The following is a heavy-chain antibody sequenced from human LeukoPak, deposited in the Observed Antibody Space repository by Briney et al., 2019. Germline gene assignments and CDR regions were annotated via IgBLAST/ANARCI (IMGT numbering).Heavy chain of an antibody. J-gene: IGHJ4*02. D-gene: IGHD5-12*01. V-gene: IGHV4-39*01. CDR2: IYYSGST. Sequence: MSSEIVSLTCTVSGGSISCSSYYWGWIRQPPGKGLEWIGSIYYSGSTYYNPSLKSRVTISVDTSKNQFSLKLSSVTAADTAVYYCARLGSGLRSPGGDYWGQGTLVTVSS. CDR3: ARLGSGLRSPGGDY. CDR1: GGSISCSSYY.